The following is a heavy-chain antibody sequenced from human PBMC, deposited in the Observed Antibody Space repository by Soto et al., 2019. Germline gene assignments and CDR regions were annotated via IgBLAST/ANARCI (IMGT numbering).Heavy chain of an antibody. CDR3: ARPTWTHYGMDV. D-gene: IGHD5-12*01. J-gene: IGHJ6*02. V-gene: IGHV2-70*04. CDR2: IDWDDDK. Sequence: SRPKRGDHRHTLTLTCTFSGFSLITRVMRVSWIRQPPGKALEWLARIDWDDDKFYSTSLKTRLTISKDTSKNQVVLTMTNMDPVDTATYYCARPTWTHYGMDVWGQGTTVTVSS. CDR1: GFSLITRVMR.